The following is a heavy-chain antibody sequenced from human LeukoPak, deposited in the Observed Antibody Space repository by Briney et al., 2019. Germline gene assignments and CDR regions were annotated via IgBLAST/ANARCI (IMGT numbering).Heavy chain of an antibody. CDR2: ISGLRCSS. J-gene: IGHJ4*02. CDR1: GFTFSSYA. Sequence: GGSLRLSCAASGFTFSSYAMSWVRQAPGKGMECVSAISGLRCSSSYAASVKGRLTISRDNSNNTLYLQMNSLRAEDTAVCYCANLPTVTTLDYWGQGTLLTVSS. V-gene: IGHV3-23*01. CDR3: ANLPTVTTLDY. D-gene: IGHD4-17*01.